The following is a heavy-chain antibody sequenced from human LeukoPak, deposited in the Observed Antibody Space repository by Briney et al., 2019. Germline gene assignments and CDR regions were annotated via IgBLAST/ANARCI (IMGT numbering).Heavy chain of an antibody. V-gene: IGHV4-31*03. Sequence: PSETLSLTCTVSGGSISSDGYYWSWIRQHPGKGLEWIGYISFRGSTYYNPSLKSRLTISVDTSKNQFSLNLRSVTAADTAVYYCARVHSSGWYNDCWGQGTLVTVSS. CDR2: ISFRGST. J-gene: IGHJ4*02. D-gene: IGHD6-19*01. CDR1: GGSISSDGYY. CDR3: ARVHSSGWYNDC.